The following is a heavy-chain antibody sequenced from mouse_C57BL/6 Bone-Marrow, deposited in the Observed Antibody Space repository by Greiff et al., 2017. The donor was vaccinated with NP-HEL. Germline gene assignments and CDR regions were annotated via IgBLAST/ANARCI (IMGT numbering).Heavy chain of an antibody. V-gene: IGHV10-1*01. J-gene: IGHJ2*01. CDR1: GFSFNTYA. CDR2: IRSKSNNYAT. Sequence: EVQRVESGGGLVQPKGSLKLSCAASGFSFNTYAMNWVRQAPGKGLEWVARIRSKSNNYATYYADSVKDRFTISRDDSESMLYLQMNNLKTEDTAMYYCVRHVDSNYGYWGQGTTLTVSS. CDR3: VRHVDSNYGY. D-gene: IGHD2-5*01.